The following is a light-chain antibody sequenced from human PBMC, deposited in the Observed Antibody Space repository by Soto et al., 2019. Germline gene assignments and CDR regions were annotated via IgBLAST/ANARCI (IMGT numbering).Light chain of an antibody. CDR1: SSDVGGYHY. CDR2: EVE. V-gene: IGLV2-8*01. Sequence: QSVLTQPPSASESPGQSVTISCTGTSSDVGGYHYVSWYQHHPGRAPKLLIYEVEKRPPGVPGRFSGSRSGNTASLTVSGLQADDEADYYCRSYGGSTKYVVGTGTKVTVL. J-gene: IGLJ1*01. CDR3: RSYGGSTKYV.